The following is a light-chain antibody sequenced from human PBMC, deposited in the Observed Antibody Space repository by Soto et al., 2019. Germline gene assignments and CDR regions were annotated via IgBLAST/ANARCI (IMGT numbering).Light chain of an antibody. CDR3: QQCFSTPLLT. CDR1: QSISTF. J-gene: IGKJ4*01. V-gene: IGKV1-39*01. CDR2: GAS. Sequence: DIQMTQSPSSLSASVGDRVTITCRASQSISTFLNWYQQKPGKAPKLLIYGASNLESGVPSTFSGSGSGTDFTLTISSLQSEDFATYCCQQCFSTPLLTFGGGTKVEIK.